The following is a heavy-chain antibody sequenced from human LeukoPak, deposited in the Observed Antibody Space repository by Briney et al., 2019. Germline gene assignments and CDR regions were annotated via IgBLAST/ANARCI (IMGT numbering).Heavy chain of an antibody. CDR3: AREPRRRYSSSWYYFDY. CDR2: VHFSGTT. D-gene: IGHD6-13*01. V-gene: IGHV4-59*12. CDR1: SGSITGYY. J-gene: IGHJ4*02. Sequence: PSETLSLTCTVSSGSITGYYWSWIRQPPGRGLEWIGYVHFSGTTSFNPSLKSRVTISVDTSKNQFSLKLSSVTAADTAVYYCAREPRRRYSSSWYYFDYWGQGTLVTVSS.